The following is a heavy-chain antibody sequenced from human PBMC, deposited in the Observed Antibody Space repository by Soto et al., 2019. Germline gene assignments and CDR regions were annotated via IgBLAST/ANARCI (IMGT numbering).Heavy chain of an antibody. Sequence: QMQLVQSGAEVKKPGASVKVSCKASGYTFTGYYMHWVRQAPGQGLEWMGWINPNSGGTNYAQKFQGWVTMTRDTSISTAYMELSRLRSDDTAVNYCARDGIGQPTGYSSGWYYYYYGMDVWGQGTTVTVSS. V-gene: IGHV1-2*04. CDR3: ARDGIGQPTGYSSGWYYYYYGMDV. CDR2: INPNSGGT. D-gene: IGHD6-19*01. J-gene: IGHJ6*02. CDR1: GYTFTGYY.